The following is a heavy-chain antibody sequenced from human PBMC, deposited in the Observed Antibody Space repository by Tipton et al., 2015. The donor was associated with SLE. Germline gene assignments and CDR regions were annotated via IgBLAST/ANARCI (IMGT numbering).Heavy chain of an antibody. D-gene: IGHD5-12*01. CDR1: GGSISRNN. V-gene: IGHV3-48*03. CDR2: ISSSGSTI. CDR3: ARGQVADAFDI. J-gene: IGHJ3*02. Sequence: LSLTCAVFGGSISRNNWWSWVRQPPGKGLEWVSYISSSGSTIYYADSVKGRFTISRDNAKNSLYLQMNSLRAEDTAVYYCARGQVADAFDIWGQGTMVTVSS.